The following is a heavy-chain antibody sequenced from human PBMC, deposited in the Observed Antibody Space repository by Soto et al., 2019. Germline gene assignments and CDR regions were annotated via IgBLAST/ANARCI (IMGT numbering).Heavy chain of an antibody. V-gene: IGHV3-33*01. Sequence: GSLRLSSAASGFTFSSYGMHWVRQAPGKGLEWVAVIWYDGSNKYYADSVKGRFTISRDNSKNTLYLQMNSLRAEDTAVYYCAREGDYGDLYYFDYWGQGTLVTVSS. CDR2: IWYDGSNK. CDR3: AREGDYGDLYYFDY. D-gene: IGHD4-17*01. CDR1: GFTFSSYG. J-gene: IGHJ4*02.